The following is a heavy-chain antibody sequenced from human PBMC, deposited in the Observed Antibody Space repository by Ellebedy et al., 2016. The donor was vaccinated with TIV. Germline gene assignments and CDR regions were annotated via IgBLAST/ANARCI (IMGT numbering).Heavy chain of an antibody. D-gene: IGHD3-3*01. CDR2: IIPIFGTA. V-gene: IGHV1-69*13. CDR3: ARTTYYDFWSGYYYYYYGMDV. J-gene: IGHJ6*02. Sequence: SVKVSCXASGGTFSSYAISWVRQAPGQGLEWMGGIIPIFGTANYAQKFQGRVTITADESTSTAYMELSSLRSEDTAVYYCARTTYYDFWSGYYYYYYGMDVWGQGTTVTVSS. CDR1: GGTFSSYA.